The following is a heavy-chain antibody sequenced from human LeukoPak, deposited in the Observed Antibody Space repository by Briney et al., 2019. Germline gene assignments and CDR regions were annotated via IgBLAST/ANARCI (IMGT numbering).Heavy chain of an antibody. D-gene: IGHD1-26*01. CDR3: ARDMDSGPDFFDY. J-gene: IGHJ4*02. Sequence: WASVKVSCKASGYTFTDYYMHWVRQAPGQGLEWMGWINPHSGGTDHAQKFQGRVTMTRDTSISTAYMELSRLRSDGTAVYYCARDMDSGPDFFDYWGLGTLVTVSS. CDR2: INPHSGGT. V-gene: IGHV1-2*02. CDR1: GYTFTDYY.